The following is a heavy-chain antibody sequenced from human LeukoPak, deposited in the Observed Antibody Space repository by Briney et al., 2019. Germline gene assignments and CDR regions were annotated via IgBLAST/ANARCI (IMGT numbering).Heavy chain of an antibody. Sequence: EASVKVSCKASGGTFSSYAISWVRQAPGQGLEWMGGIIPIFGTANYAQKFQGRVTITVDESTSTAYMELSSLRSEDTAVYYCARAIHDYGVYFDYWGQGTLVTVSS. CDR3: ARAIHDYGVYFDY. V-gene: IGHV1-69*01. CDR2: IIPIFGTA. D-gene: IGHD4-17*01. CDR1: GGTFSSYA. J-gene: IGHJ4*02.